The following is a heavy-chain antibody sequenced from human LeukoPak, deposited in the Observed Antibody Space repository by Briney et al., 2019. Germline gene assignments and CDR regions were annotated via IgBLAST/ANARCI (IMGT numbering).Heavy chain of an antibody. CDR1: GYTFTTYD. J-gene: IGHJ4*02. V-gene: IGHV1-8*01. D-gene: IGHD5-18*01. CDR2: VNPKSGNS. Sequence: GSVKVSCKASGYTFTTYDINWVRQAPGQGLEWMGWVNPKSGNSGSAQKFQGRVTMTWRTSVTTAYLELDSLTSDDTAVYYCGRSAGYGPLDYWGQGTLVTVSS. CDR3: GRSAGYGPLDY.